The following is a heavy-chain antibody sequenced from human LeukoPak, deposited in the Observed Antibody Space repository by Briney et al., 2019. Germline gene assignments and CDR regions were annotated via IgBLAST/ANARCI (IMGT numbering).Heavy chain of an antibody. CDR1: GFTFSSYA. Sequence: QTGGSLRLSCAASGFTFSSYAMSWVRQAPGKGLEWVSAISGSGGSTYYADSVKGRFTISRDNSKNTLYLQMNSLRAEDTAVYYCAKLSYYDILTGYPSFDYWGQGTLVTVSS. CDR3: AKLSYYDILTGYPSFDY. D-gene: IGHD3-9*01. V-gene: IGHV3-23*01. CDR2: ISGSGGST. J-gene: IGHJ4*02.